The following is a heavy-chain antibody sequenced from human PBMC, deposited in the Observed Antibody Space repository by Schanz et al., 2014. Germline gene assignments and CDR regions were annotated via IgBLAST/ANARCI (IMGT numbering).Heavy chain of an antibody. CDR1: GLNFDYYG. V-gene: IGHV3-33*01. CDR2: IGYDGSEK. Sequence: QVQLVESGGGVVQPGRSLRLSCATSGLNFDYYGMNWVRQASGKGLEWVANIGYDGSEKYYVDSVKGRFTISRDNSKDTLYLQMSGLTPEDTAVYYCARDSGGHYVVDYWGQGTLVTASS. D-gene: IGHD1-26*01. J-gene: IGHJ4*02. CDR3: ARDSGGHYVVDY.